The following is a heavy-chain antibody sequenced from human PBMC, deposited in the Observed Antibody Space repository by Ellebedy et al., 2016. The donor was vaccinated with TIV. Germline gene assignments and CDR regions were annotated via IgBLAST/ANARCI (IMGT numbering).Heavy chain of an antibody. CDR2: IVVGSGNT. Sequence: AASVKVSCKASGFTFTSSAMQWVRQARGQRLEWIGWIVVGSGNTNYAQKFQERVTITRDMSTSTAYMELSSLRSEDTAVYYCAASTVAGPYWYFDLWGRGTLVTVSS. J-gene: IGHJ2*01. CDR1: GFTFTSSA. V-gene: IGHV1-58*02. CDR3: AASTVAGPYWYFDL. D-gene: IGHD6-19*01.